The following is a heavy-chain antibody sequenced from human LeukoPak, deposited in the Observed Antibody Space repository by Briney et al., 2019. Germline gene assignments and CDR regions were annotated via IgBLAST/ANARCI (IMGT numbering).Heavy chain of an antibody. D-gene: IGHD6-6*01. CDR2: ISGSGGST. CDR3: AKVGSSSSAGTIDY. V-gene: IGHV3-23*01. CDR1: GFTFSSYG. Sequence: GGTLRLSCAASGFTFSSYGMSWVRQAPGKGLEWVSAISGSGGSTYYADSVKGRFTISRDNSKNTLYLQMNSLRAEDTAVYYCAKVGSSSSAGTIDYWGQGTLVTVSS. J-gene: IGHJ4*02.